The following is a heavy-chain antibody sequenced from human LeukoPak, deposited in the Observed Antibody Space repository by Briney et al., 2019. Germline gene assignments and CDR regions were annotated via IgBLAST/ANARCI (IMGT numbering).Heavy chain of an antibody. CDR3: AKDSFYYYDSSGSYNWFDP. D-gene: IGHD3-22*01. CDR1: GFTFSSYA. J-gene: IGHJ5*02. V-gene: IGHV3-23*01. Sequence: PGGSLRLSCAAPGFTFSSYAMSWVRQAPGKGLEWVSAISGSGGSTYYADSVKGRFTISRDNSKNTLYLQMNSLRAEDTAVYYCAKDSFYYYDSSGSYNWFDPWGQGTLVTVSS. CDR2: ISGSGGST.